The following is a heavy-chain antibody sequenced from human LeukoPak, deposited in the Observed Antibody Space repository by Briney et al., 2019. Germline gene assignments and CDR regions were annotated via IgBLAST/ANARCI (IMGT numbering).Heavy chain of an antibody. V-gene: IGHV4-59*01. CDR3: ARATNPDYGDYVFDY. D-gene: IGHD4-17*01. J-gene: IGHJ4*02. CDR2: IYYSGST. Sequence: PSETLSLTCTVSGGSISSYYWSWIRPPPGKGLEWIGYIYYSGSTNYNPSLKSRVTISVDTSKNQFSLKLSSVTAADTAVYYCARATNPDYGDYVFDYWGQGTLVTVSS. CDR1: GGSISSYY.